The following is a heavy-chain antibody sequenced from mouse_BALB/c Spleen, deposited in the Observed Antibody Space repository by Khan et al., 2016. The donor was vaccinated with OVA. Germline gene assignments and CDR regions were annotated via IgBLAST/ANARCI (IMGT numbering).Heavy chain of an antibody. CDR2: INPSNGGT. V-gene: IGHV1S81*02. D-gene: IGHD1-2*01. Sequence: QVQLQQSGAELVKPGASVKLSCKASGYTFTSYYMYWVKQRPGQGLEWIGEINPSNGGTNFNEKFKSKATLTVDNSSSTAYMQLSSLTSEDSAVYYCTRVGYGGFAYWGQGTLVTVSA. CDR1: GYTFTSYY. J-gene: IGHJ3*01. CDR3: TRVGYGGFAY.